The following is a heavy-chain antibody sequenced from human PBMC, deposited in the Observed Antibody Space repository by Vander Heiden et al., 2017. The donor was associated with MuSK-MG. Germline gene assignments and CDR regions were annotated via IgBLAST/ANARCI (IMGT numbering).Heavy chain of an antibody. Sequence: QVQLVQSGAEVKKPGASVKVSCKASGYTFTSYGISWVRQAPGQGLEWMGWIRAYKGNTNYAQKLQGRVTMTTETSTSTAYMKLRSVGSDDTAVYYFASRRGGDYWCQGTMVTVYS. CDR2: IRAYKGNT. CDR3: ASRRGGDY. D-gene: IGHD3-16*01. V-gene: IGHV1-18*01. CDR1: GYTFTSYG. J-gene: IGHJ4*02.